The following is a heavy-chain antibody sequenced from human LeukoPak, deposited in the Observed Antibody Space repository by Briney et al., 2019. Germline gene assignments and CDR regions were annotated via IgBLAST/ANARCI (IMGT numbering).Heavy chain of an antibody. V-gene: IGHV4-38-2*02. CDR2: INHSWST. D-gene: IGHD4-17*01. Sequence: PSETLSHACTVSGYSISNNFYWACIRQSPGKGLAWIVSINHSWSTYYTPSLKSRVTISVDTSKNQFSLKLTSVTAADTAVYYCARAPGTTFDYWGHGNMVTVSS. CDR3: ARAPGTTFDY. CDR1: GYSISNNFY. J-gene: IGHJ4*01.